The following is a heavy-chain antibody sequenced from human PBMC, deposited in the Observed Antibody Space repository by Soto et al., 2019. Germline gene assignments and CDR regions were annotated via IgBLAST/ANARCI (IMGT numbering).Heavy chain of an antibody. J-gene: IGHJ6*02. Sequence: PGESLKISCKGAGCNFPTYWISWVRQMPWKGLEWMGNIYPGDSDTTYSPSVQGQVTISADKSISTAYLQWSSLKASDTAIYYCARQLTTGGSRLCGSGVCPIVGGTDVWGQGTTVTVSS. CDR2: IYPGDSDT. CDR3: ARQLTTGGSRLCGSGVCPIVGGTDV. CDR1: GCNFPTYW. D-gene: IGHD2-8*02. V-gene: IGHV5-51*01.